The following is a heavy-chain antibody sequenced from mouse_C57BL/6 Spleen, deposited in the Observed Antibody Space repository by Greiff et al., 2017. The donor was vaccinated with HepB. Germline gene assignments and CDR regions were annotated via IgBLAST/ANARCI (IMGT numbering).Heavy chain of an antibody. Sequence: VQLKESGPELVKPGASVKISCKASGYSFTDYNMNWVKQSNGKSLEWIGVINPNYGTTSYNQKFKGKATLTVDQSSSTAYMQLNSLTSEDSAVYYCTAAQATWGFADWGQGTLVTVSA. CDR3: TAAQATWGFAD. CDR2: INPNYGTT. CDR1: GYSFTDYN. J-gene: IGHJ3*01. D-gene: IGHD3-2*02. V-gene: IGHV1-39*01.